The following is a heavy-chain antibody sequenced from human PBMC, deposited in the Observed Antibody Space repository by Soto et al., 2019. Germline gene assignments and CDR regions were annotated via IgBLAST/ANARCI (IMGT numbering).Heavy chain of an antibody. Sequence: PSETLALTCTVSGGSISRYYWSWIRQPPGKGLEWIGYIYYSGSTNYNPSLKSRVTISVDTSKNQFSLKLSSVTAADTAVYYWAREKYSGYDFRHEGYWGQGTLVTVSS. CDR2: IYYSGST. J-gene: IGHJ4*02. CDR1: GGSISRYY. D-gene: IGHD5-12*01. CDR3: AREKYSGYDFRHEGY. V-gene: IGHV4-59*08.